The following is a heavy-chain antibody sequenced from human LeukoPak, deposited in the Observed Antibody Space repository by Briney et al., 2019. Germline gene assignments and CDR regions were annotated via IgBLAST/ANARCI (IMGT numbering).Heavy chain of an antibody. CDR1: GFTFSSYV. CDR3: AKASRQAAVASPLDY. V-gene: IGHV3-23*01. CDR2: IGGIGDRT. Sequence: PGGSLRLSCAASGFTFSSYVMIWVRQAPGKGLEWVAGIGGIGDRTYYADSVKGRFTISRDNSKDTLFLQMNSLKADDTAVYYCAKASRQAAVASPLDYWGQGSLVTVSS. J-gene: IGHJ4*02. D-gene: IGHD6-19*01.